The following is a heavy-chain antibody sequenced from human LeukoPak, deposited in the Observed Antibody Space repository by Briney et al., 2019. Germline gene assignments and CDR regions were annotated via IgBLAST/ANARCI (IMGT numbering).Heavy chain of an antibody. V-gene: IGHV3-21*01. Sequence: GGSLRLSCTASGFTFGDYAMSWFRQAPGKGLEWVSSISSSSSYIYYADSLKGRFTISRDNAKNSLYLQMNSLRAEDTAVYYCARTGFGELPLDWFDPWGQGTLVTVSS. CDR2: ISSSSSYI. CDR3: ARTGFGELPLDWFDP. D-gene: IGHD3-10*01. J-gene: IGHJ5*02. CDR1: GFTFGDYA.